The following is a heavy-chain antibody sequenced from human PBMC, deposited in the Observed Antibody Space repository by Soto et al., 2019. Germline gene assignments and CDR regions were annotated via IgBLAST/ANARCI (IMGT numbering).Heavy chain of an antibody. CDR1: GGTFSSYA. D-gene: IGHD2-2*01. CDR3: AREPLIVVVPAAMVDYYYYGMDV. CDR2: IIPIFGTA. V-gene: IGHV1-69*13. J-gene: IGHJ6*02. Sequence: AVKVSCKASGGTFSSYAISWVRQAPGQGLEWMGGIIPIFGTANYAQKFQGRVTITADESTSTAYMELSSLRSEDTAVYYCAREPLIVVVPAAMVDYYYYGMDVWGQGTTVTSP.